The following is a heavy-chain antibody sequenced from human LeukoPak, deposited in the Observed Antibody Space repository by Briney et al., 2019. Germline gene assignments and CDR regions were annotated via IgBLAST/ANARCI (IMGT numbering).Heavy chain of an antibody. V-gene: IGHV1-18*01. Sequence: WASVKVSCKASGYTFTSYAISWVRQAPGQGLEWMGWISAYNGNTNYAQRLQGRVTVATDTSASTAYMELRSLTSDDTAVYYCARVEEVRGGITSFDYWGQGTLLTVSS. J-gene: IGHJ4*02. CDR3: ARVEEVRGGITSFDY. D-gene: IGHD3-10*01. CDR2: ISAYNGNT. CDR1: GYTFTSYA.